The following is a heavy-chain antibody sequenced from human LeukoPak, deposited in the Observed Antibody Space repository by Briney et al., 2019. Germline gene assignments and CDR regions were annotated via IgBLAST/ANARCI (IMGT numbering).Heavy chain of an antibody. V-gene: IGHV1-3*01. D-gene: IGHD4-23*01. CDR3: ARSLPPVSRVKDY. Sequence: ASVKVSCKASGYSFTIYAMHWVRQAPGQRLEWMGWVNAGNGNTKYSQKFQGRVTITRDTSASTAYVELSSLRSEDTAVYYCARSLPPVSRVKDYWGQGTLVTVSS. J-gene: IGHJ4*02. CDR2: VNAGNGNT. CDR1: GYSFTIYA.